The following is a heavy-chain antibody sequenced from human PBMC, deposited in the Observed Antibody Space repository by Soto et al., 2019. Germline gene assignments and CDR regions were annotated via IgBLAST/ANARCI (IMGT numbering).Heavy chain of an antibody. D-gene: IGHD3-10*01. CDR1: GFTFSIHS. CDR3: VREWFGVFS. CDR2: ISNGGATI. V-gene: IGHV3-48*02. Sequence: EVQLVESGGGLVQPGESLRLSCAASGFTFSIHSMNWVRQAPGKGLEWVSYISNGGATIYYADSVKGRFTISRDNAKNSLYLQMNSLRDEDTAVYYCVREWFGVFSCGQGTLVTVSS. J-gene: IGHJ5*02.